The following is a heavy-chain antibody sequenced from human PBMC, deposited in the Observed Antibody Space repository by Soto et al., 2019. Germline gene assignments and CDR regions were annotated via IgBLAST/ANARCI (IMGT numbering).Heavy chain of an antibody. D-gene: IGHD3-3*01. J-gene: IGHJ4*02. CDR3: ARDHGENDY. CDR1: GGSFSGYY. CDR2: INHSGST. V-gene: IGHV4-34*01. Sequence: QVQLQQWGAGLMKTSESLSLTCAVYGGSFSGYYWSWIRQPPGKGLEWIGEINHSGSTNYNPSLKSRVTISVDTSKNQFSLKLSSVTAADTAVYYCARDHGENDYWGQGTLVTVSS.